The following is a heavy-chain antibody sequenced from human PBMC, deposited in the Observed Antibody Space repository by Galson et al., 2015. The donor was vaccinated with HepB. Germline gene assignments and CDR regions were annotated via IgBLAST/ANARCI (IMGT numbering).Heavy chain of an antibody. D-gene: IGHD3-22*01. CDR3: ARGNSSDVDY. V-gene: IGHV4-30-2*01. J-gene: IGHJ4*02. CDR2: IYHSGST. CDR1: GGSISSGGYS. Sequence: TLSLTCAVSGGSISSGGYSWSWIRQPPGKGLEWIGYIYHSGSTYYNPSLKSRVTISVDRSKNQFSLKLSSVTAADTAVYYCARGNSSDVDYWGQGTLVTVSS.